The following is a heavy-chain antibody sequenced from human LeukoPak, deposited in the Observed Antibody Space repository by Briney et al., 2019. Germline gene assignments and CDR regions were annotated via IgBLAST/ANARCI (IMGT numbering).Heavy chain of an antibody. CDR1: GFTFSNYW. J-gene: IGHJ4*02. D-gene: IGHD4/OR15-4a*01. V-gene: IGHV3-23*01. Sequence: GGSLRLSCAASGFTFSNYWMSWVRQAPGKGLEWVSAISNSGGSTYYADSVKGRFTISRDNSKNTLYLQMNSLRAEDTAVYYCAKGGATPGGFDYWGQGTLVTVSS. CDR3: AKGGATPGGFDY. CDR2: ISNSGGST.